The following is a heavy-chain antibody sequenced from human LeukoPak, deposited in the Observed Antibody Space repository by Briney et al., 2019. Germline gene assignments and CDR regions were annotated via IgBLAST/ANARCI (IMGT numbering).Heavy chain of an antibody. D-gene: IGHD4-17*01. CDR3: ARWGDSMTTVTLFDY. CDR2: ISYDGSNK. CDR1: GFTFSSYA. V-gene: IGHV3-30-3*01. J-gene: IGHJ4*02. Sequence: GSLRLSCAASGFTFSSYAMHWVRQAPGKGLEWVAVISYDGSNKYYADSVKGRFTISRDNSKNTLYLQMNSLRAEDTAVYYCARWGDSMTTVTLFDYWGQGTLVTVSS.